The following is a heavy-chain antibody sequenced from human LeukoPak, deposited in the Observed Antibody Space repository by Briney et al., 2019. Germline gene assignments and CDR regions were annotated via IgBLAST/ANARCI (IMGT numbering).Heavy chain of an antibody. CDR1: DGSISSGGSTWN. J-gene: IGHJ3*02. CDR2: IYSSGST. V-gene: IGHV4-30-4*07. Sequence: SETLSLTCGVSDGSISSGGSTWNWNWIRLPPGKGLEWIGSIYSSGSTYYKPSLKSQVTISLDTSKNQFSLRLNSVTAADTAVYYCARGRSMAFDIWGQGTMVIVSS. CDR3: ARGRSMAFDI. D-gene: IGHD2-8*01.